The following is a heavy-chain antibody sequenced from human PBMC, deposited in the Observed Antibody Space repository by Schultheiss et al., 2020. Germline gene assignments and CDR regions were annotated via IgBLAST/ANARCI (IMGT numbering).Heavy chain of an antibody. Sequence: GGSLRLSCAVSGFTFSDYWMTWVRQPPGKGLEWVSSITGSGGYTYYADSVKGRFTISRDNAKNTLYLQMNSLRAEDTAVYYCARAGSSSLYGMDVWGQGTTVTVSS. CDR1: GFTFSDYW. CDR3: ARAGSSSLYGMDV. V-gene: IGHV3-23*01. CDR2: ITGSGGYT. J-gene: IGHJ6*02. D-gene: IGHD6-6*01.